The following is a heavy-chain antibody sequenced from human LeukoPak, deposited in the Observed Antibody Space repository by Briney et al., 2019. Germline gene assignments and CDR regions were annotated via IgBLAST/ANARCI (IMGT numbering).Heavy chain of an antibody. V-gene: IGHV1-69*13. Sequence: ASVKVSCKASGGTFSSYAISWVRQAPGQGLEWMGGIIPIFGTANYAQKFQGRVTITADESTSTAYMELSSLRSEDTAVYYRARDYYGSGSYYKPFDYWGQGTLVTVSS. D-gene: IGHD3-10*01. J-gene: IGHJ4*02. CDR2: IIPIFGTA. CDR1: GGTFSSYA. CDR3: ARDYYGSGSYYKPFDY.